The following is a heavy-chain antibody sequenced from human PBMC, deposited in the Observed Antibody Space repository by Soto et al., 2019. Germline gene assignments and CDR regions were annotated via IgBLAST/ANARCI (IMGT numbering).Heavy chain of an antibody. CDR3: AKETGDIVVVPAAILAYNWFDP. D-gene: IGHD2-2*01. J-gene: IGHJ5*02. CDR1: GFTFSSYA. Sequence: EVQLLESGGGLVQPGGSLRLSCAASGFTFSSYAMSWVRQAPGKGLEWVSAISGSGGSTYYADSVKGRFTISRNNSKNTLYLQINSLRAEDTAVYYGAKETGDIVVVPAAILAYNWFDPWGQGTLVTVSS. CDR2: ISGSGGST. V-gene: IGHV3-23*01.